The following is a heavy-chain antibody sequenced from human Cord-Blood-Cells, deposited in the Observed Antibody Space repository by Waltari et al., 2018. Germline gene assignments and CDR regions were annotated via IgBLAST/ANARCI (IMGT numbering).Heavy chain of an antibody. V-gene: IGHV1-8*03. CDR2: RNPNRGNT. CDR3: ARGSAAY. J-gene: IGHJ4*02. CDR1: GYTFTSYD. D-gene: IGHD2-15*01. Sequence: QVQLVQSGAEVKKPGASVKVSCKASGYTFTSYDINWVRQATGHGREWMGCRNPNRGNTGYAQKFQGRVTITRNASKSTAYMELSSLRSEDTAVYYGARGSAAYWGQGTLVTVSS.